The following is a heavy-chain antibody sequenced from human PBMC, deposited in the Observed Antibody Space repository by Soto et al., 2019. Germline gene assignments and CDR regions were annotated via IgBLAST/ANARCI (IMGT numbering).Heavy chain of an antibody. Sequence: GGSLRLSCAASGFTFKNYALHWVRQAPGKGLEWVAVISFDGDKTYYADSVKSRFTVSRDNFKNTLSLQMNNLRIEDAGVYFCAREDDYNYRYFNYGLDVWGQGTTVTVSS. J-gene: IGHJ6*02. CDR2: ISFDGDKT. CDR1: GFTFKNYA. V-gene: IGHV3-30*03. CDR3: AREDDYNYRYFNYGLDV. D-gene: IGHD5-12*01.